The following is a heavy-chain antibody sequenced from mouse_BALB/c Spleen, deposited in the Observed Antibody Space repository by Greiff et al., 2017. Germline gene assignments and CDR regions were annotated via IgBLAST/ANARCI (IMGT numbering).Heavy chain of an antibody. J-gene: IGHJ4*01. CDR2: INPYNGGT. D-gene: IGHD2-1*01. CDR3: ARFPYGNYPYYYAMDY. CDR1: GYSFTGYT. Sequence: EVQLQQSGPELVKPGASMKISCKASGYSFTGYTMNWVKQSHGKNLEWIGLINPYNGGTSYNQKFKGKATLTVDKSSSTAYMELLSLTSEDSAVYYCARFPYGNYPYYYAMDYWGQGTSVTVSS. V-gene: IGHV1-26*01.